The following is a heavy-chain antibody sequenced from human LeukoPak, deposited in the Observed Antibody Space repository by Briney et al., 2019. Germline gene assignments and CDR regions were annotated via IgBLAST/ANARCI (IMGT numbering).Heavy chain of an antibody. CDR1: GGTFISYA. CDR2: IIPIFGTA. J-gene: IGHJ6*02. Sequence: SVKVSCTASGGTFISYAISWVRQAPGQGLEWMGGIIPIFGTANYAQKFQGRVTITADESTSTAYMELSSLRSEDTAVYYCARGSNSIYSSSWYYYGMDVWGQGTTVTVSS. CDR3: ARGSNSIYSSSWYYYGMDV. V-gene: IGHV1-69*01. D-gene: IGHD6-13*01.